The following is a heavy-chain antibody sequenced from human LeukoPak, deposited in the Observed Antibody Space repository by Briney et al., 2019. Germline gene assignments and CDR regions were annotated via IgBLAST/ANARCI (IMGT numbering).Heavy chain of an antibody. J-gene: IGHJ6*03. D-gene: IGHD2-2*02. Sequence: SETPSLTCTVSGGSISSYYWSWIRQPPGKGLEWIGYIYYSGSTNYNPSLKSRVTISVDTSKNQFSLKLSSVTAADAAVYYCARGRADCSSTSCYIGYYYYYMDVWGKGTTVTVSS. CDR1: GGSISSYY. V-gene: IGHV4-59*01. CDR2: IYYSGST. CDR3: ARGRADCSSTSCYIGYYYYYMDV.